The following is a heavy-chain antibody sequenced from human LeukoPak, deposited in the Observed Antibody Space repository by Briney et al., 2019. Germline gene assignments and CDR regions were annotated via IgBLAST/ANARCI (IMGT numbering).Heavy chain of an antibody. V-gene: IGHV3-7*01. J-gene: IGHJ4*02. CDR1: GFTFSSYW. D-gene: IGHD3-10*01. CDR3: ARDPNYYGSGSFDY. Sequence: PGGSLRLSCAPSGFTFSSYWMSWVRQAPGKGLEWVANIKQDGSEKYYVDSVKGRFTISRDNAKNSLYLQMNSLRAEDTAVYYCARDPNYYGSGSFDYWGQGTLVTVSS. CDR2: IKQDGSEK.